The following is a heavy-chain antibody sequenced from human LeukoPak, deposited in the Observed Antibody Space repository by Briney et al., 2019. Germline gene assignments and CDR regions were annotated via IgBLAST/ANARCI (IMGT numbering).Heavy chain of an antibody. V-gene: IGHV4-39*07. CDR3: ARGPYPLVEDRLDYGMDV. CDR2: INHSGST. J-gene: IGHJ6*02. Sequence: SETLSLTCTVSGGSISSGDYYWTWIRQPPGKGLEWIGEINHSGSTNYNPSLKSRVTISVDTSKNQFSLKLSSVTAADTTVYYCARGPYPLVEDRLDYGMDVWGQGTTVTVSS. D-gene: IGHD2-2*01. CDR1: GGSISSGDYY.